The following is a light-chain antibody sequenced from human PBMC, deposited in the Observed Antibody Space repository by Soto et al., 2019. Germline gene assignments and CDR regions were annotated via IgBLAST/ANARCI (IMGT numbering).Light chain of an antibody. V-gene: IGKV1-5*03. CDR1: QNINNW. CDR2: KAS. J-gene: IGKJ1*01. CDR3: QQYDGASWT. Sequence: IRMTQSPSSFSASTGDRVTITCRASQNINNWLACFQHKPGKAPNLLIYKASSLESGVPSRFSGSGSGTQFTLTISSLQPDDSATYYCQQYDGASWTFGQGTKVDIK.